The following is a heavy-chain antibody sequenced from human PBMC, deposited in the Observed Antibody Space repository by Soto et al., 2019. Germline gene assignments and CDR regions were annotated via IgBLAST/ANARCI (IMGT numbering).Heavy chain of an antibody. D-gene: IGHD3-22*01. CDR3: ARALAYDSLRI. CDR1: GFTFSDYY. J-gene: IGHJ3*02. V-gene: IGHV3-11*06. Sequence: PGGSLRLSCAASGFTFSDYYMSWIRQAPGRGLEWVSYITTTTTYTAYADSVKGRFTISRDNAKNSLYLQMNSLRVEDTAVYYCARALAYDSLRIWGQGTMVTVS. CDR2: ITTTTTYT.